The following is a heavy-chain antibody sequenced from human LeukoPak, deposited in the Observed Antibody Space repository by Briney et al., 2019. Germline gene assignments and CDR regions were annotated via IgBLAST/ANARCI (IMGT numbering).Heavy chain of an antibody. Sequence: PGGSLRLSCAASGFTFSDYYMSWIRQAPGKGLEWVSYISSSGSTIYYADSVKGRFTISRDNAKNSLYLQMNSLRAEDTAVYYCARDAAYYDILTGLDAFDIWGQGTMVTVSS. V-gene: IGHV3-11*04. CDR3: ARDAAYYDILTGLDAFDI. D-gene: IGHD3-9*01. J-gene: IGHJ3*02. CDR1: GFTFSDYY. CDR2: ISSSGSTI.